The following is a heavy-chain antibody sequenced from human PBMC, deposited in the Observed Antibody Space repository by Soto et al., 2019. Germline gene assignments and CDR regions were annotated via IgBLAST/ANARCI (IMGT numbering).Heavy chain of an antibody. D-gene: IGHD5-18*01. V-gene: IGHV4-31*03. CDR2: IYYSGST. Sequence: SETLSLTCTVSGGSISSGGYYWSWIRQHPGKGLEWIGYIYYSGSTYYNPSLKSRVTISVDTSKNQFSLKLSSVTAADTAVYYCARDNSRRDGYNSPAFDLWGQGTMVTVSS. CDR1: GGSISSGGYY. J-gene: IGHJ3*01. CDR3: ARDNSRRDGYNSPAFDL.